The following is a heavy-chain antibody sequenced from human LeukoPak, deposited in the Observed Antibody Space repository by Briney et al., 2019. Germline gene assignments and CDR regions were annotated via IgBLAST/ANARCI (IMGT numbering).Heavy chain of an antibody. V-gene: IGHV1-2*02. CDR3: ARKAFGSSSWFIDL. J-gene: IGHJ5*02. Sequence: ASVKVSCKASGYTFPAYQIHWVRQAPGQGLEWMGWIIPNTGGTNYAQRFQGRVTFTRDTSTATSYMELSGLRSDDTALYYCARKAFGSSSWFIDLWGQGTLVTVSS. D-gene: IGHD6-13*01. CDR1: GYTFPAYQ. CDR2: IIPNTGGT.